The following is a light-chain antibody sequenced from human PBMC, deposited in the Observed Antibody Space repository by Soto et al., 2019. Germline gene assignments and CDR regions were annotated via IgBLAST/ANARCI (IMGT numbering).Light chain of an antibody. V-gene: IGKV1-33*01. CDR3: XQYDNLRFT. Sequence: DIQMTQSPSSLSASVGDRVTITCQASQDISNYLNWYQQKPGKAPKLLIYDASNLETGVPSRFSGSGSGTDFTFTISSLQPEDIAXYYCXQYDNLRFTFGPGTKVDIK. CDR2: DAS. CDR1: QDISNY. J-gene: IGKJ3*01.